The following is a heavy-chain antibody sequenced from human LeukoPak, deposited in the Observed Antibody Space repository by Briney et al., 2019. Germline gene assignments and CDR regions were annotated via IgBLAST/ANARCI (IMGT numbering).Heavy chain of an antibody. J-gene: IGHJ6*03. D-gene: IGHD2-15*01. Sequence: SVKVSCKASGGTFSSYAISWVRQAPGQGLEWMGRMIPIFGTADYVQKFQGRVTITTDESTSTAYMELSSLRSEDTAVYYCASVRLPGVVVAEDYDYYMDVWGKGTTVTVSS. CDR3: ASVRLPGVVVAEDYDYYMDV. CDR1: GGTFSSYA. V-gene: IGHV1-69*05. CDR2: MIPIFGTA.